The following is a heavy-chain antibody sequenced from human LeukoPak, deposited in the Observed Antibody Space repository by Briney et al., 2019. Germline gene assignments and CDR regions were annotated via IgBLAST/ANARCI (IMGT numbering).Heavy chain of an antibody. CDR3: AKPLSYITDFDY. Sequence: GGSLRLSCAASGFTFSSYAMSWVRQAPGKGLEWVSAISGSGGSTYYADSVKGRLTISRDNSKNTLYLQMNSLRAEDTAVYYCAKPLSYITDFDYWGQGTLVTVSS. V-gene: IGHV3-23*01. CDR2: ISGSGGST. J-gene: IGHJ4*02. CDR1: GFTFSSYA. D-gene: IGHD3-10*01.